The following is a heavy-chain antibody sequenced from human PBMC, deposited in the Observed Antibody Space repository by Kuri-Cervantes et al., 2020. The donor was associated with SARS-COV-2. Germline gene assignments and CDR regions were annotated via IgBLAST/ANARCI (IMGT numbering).Heavy chain of an antibody. Sequence: GSLRLSCTVSGGSISSHYWSWIRQPPGKGLEWIGYIYYSGSTNYNPSLKSRVTISVDTSKNQFSLKLSSVTAADTAVYYCARAYGDYVFREGLDSWGQGTLVTVSS. D-gene: IGHD4-17*01. CDR1: GGSISSHY. CDR3: ARAYGDYVFREGLDS. CDR2: IYYSGST. V-gene: IGHV4-59*11. J-gene: IGHJ4*02.